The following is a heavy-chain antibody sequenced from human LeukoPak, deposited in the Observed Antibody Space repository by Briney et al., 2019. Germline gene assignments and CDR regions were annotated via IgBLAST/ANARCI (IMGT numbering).Heavy chain of an antibody. CDR2: ISGSGGST. CDR1: GITLSRHA. Sequence: GSLRLSWSTPGITLSRHAIDRVRPAPGEGPEWVSAISGSGGSTYYADSVKGRFTISRDNSKNTLYLQMNSLRAEDTAVYYCASRRITMGDWGQGTLVTVSS. CDR3: ASRRITMGD. J-gene: IGHJ4*02. D-gene: IGHD3-10*01. V-gene: IGHV3-23*01.